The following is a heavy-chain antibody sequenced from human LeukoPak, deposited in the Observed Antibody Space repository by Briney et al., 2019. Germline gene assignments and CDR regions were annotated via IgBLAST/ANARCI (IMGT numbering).Heavy chain of an antibody. D-gene: IGHD5-12*01. Sequence: SETLSLTCTVSGDSISSTNYYWNWIRQPAGKGLAWIGRFHISGGTHYNPSLKSRVTISVDTSKNQFSLTLNSVTAADTAVYYCASLGSFAIWGQGTVVTVSS. CDR2: FHISGGT. CDR1: GDSISSTNYY. V-gene: IGHV4-61*02. CDR3: ASLGSFAI. J-gene: IGHJ3*02.